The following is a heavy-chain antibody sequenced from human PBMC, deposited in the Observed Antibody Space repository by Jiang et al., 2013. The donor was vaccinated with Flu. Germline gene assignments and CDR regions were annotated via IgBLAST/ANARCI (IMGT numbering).Heavy chain of an antibody. CDR2: MNPNSGNT. V-gene: IGHV1-8*01. CDR1: GYTFTSYD. CDR3: AGKYCSSTSCSRLKYYGMDV. D-gene: IGHD2-2*01. J-gene: IGHJ6*02. Sequence: GAEVKKPGASVKVSCKASGYTFTSYDINWVRQATGQGLEWMGWMNPNSGNTGYAQKFQGRVTMTRNTSISTAYMELSSLRSEDTAVYYCAGKYCSSTSCSRLKYYGMDVWGQGTTVTVSS.